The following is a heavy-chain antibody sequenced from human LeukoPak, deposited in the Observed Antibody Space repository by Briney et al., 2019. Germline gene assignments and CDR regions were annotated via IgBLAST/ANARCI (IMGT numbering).Heavy chain of an antibody. CDR2: INPNSGGT. V-gene: IGHV1-2*02. CDR3: ARIPWYDYGGNPGRD. Sequence: GASVKVSCKASGYTFTGYYMHWVRQAPGQGLEWMGWINPNSGGTNYAQKFQGRVTMTRDTSISTAYMELSRLRSDDTAVYYCARIPWYDYGGNPGRDWGQGTLVTVSS. D-gene: IGHD4-23*01. J-gene: IGHJ4*02. CDR1: GYTFTGYY.